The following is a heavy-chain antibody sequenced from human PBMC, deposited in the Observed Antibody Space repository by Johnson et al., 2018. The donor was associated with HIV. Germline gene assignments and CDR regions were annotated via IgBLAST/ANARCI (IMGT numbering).Heavy chain of an antibody. CDR3: ARLVTIFGVVKGAFDI. Sequence: VQVVESGGGLIQPGGSLRLSCAASGFTVSSNYMSWVRQAPGKGLEWVSVIYSGGSTYYADCVQGRVTISRDNSKNTLYLQMNSMRAEETAVYYWARLVTIFGVVKGAFDIWGQGTMVTVSS. J-gene: IGHJ3*02. CDR1: GFTVSSNY. V-gene: IGHV3-53*01. CDR2: IYSGGST. D-gene: IGHD3-3*01.